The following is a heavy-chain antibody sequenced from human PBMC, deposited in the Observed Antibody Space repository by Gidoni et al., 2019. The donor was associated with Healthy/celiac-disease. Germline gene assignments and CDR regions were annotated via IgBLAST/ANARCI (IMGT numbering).Heavy chain of an antibody. CDR3: AKARDYDFWSGYSSGGHYYYGMDV. CDR2: ISGSGGST. CDR1: GFTFSSEA. Sequence: EVQLLESGGGLVQPGGSLRLSCAASGFTFSSEAMIWGRQAPGKGLEWVSAISGSGGSTYYADAVKCRFTISRDNSKNTLYLQMNSLRAEDTAVYYCAKARDYDFWSGYSSGGHYYYGMDVWGQGTTVTVSS. D-gene: IGHD3-3*01. J-gene: IGHJ6*02. V-gene: IGHV3-23*01.